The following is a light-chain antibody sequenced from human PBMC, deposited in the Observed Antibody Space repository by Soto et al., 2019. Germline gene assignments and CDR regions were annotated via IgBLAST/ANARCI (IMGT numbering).Light chain of an antibody. CDR2: AAS. V-gene: IGKV1-39*01. CDR3: QQSSSTTF. CDR1: QSISSY. J-gene: IGKJ3*01. Sequence: DIQMTQSPSSLSASVGDRVTITCRASQSISSYLNWYQQKPGKAPKLLIYAASSLQSGVPSRFSGSGSGTDFTLTISSLQPEDSATYYCQQSSSTTFFGPGTKVDIK.